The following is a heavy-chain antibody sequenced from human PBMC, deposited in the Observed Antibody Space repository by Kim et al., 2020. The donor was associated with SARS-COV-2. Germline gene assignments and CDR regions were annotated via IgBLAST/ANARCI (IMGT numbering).Heavy chain of an antibody. V-gene: IGHV3-48*02. Sequence: GGSLRLSCAASGFTFSSYSMNWVRQAPGKGLEWVSYISSSSSTIYYADSVKGRFTISRDNAKNSLYLQMNSLRDEDTAVYYCAVYYYDSSRLHDAFDIWGQGTMVTVSS. J-gene: IGHJ3*02. CDR1: GFTFSSYS. CDR2: ISSSSSTI. CDR3: AVYYYDSSRLHDAFDI. D-gene: IGHD3-22*01.